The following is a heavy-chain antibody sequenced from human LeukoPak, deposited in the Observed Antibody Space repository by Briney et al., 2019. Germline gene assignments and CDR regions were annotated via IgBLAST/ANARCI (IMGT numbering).Heavy chain of an antibody. CDR1: GFTFSSYG. CDR3: AKPGLPLVVPAPYCDC. D-gene: IGHD2-2*01. CDR2: ISYDGSNK. Sequence: PGGSLRLSCAASGFTFSSYGMHWVRQAPGKGLEWVAVISYDGSNKYYADSVKGRFTISRDNSKNTLYLQMNSLRAEDTAVYYCAKPGLPLVVPAPYCDCWGQGTLVTVSS. J-gene: IGHJ4*02. V-gene: IGHV3-30*18.